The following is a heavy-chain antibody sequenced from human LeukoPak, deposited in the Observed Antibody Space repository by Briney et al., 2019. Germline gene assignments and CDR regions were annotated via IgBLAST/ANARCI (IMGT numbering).Heavy chain of an antibody. V-gene: IGHV4-39*01. D-gene: IGHD3-9*01. CDR3: ASLSEDYDIDY. J-gene: IGHJ4*02. CDR1: GGSLSSSSYY. CDR2: IYYSGST. Sequence: SETLSLTCTVSGGSLSSSSYYWGWIRQPPGKGLEWIGSIYYSGSTYYNPSLKSRVTIAVDTSKNQFSLKMSSVTAADTAVYYCASLSEDYDIDYWGQGTLVTVSS.